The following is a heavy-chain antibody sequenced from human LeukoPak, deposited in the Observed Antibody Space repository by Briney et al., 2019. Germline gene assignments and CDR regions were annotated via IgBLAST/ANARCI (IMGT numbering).Heavy chain of an antibody. D-gene: IGHD3-3*01. CDR1: GYSFTSYW. Sequence: GESLKISCKGSGYSFTSYWIGWVRQMPGKGLEWMGIIYPGDSDTRYSPSFQGQVTISADKSISTAYLQWSSLKASDTAMYYCERREYDFWSGFQGNVFDIWGQGTMVTVSS. V-gene: IGHV5-51*01. CDR2: IYPGDSDT. CDR3: ERREYDFWSGFQGNVFDI. J-gene: IGHJ3*02.